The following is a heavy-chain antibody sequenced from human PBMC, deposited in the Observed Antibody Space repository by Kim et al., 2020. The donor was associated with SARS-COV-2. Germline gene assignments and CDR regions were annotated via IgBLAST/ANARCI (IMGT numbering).Heavy chain of an antibody. CDR3: AHTISRITILRAANDAFDI. D-gene: IGHD3-9*01. J-gene: IGHJ3*02. V-gene: IGHV2-5*02. CDR1: GFSLSTSGVG. CDR2: IYWDDDK. Sequence: SGPTLVNPTQTLTLTCTFSGFSLSTSGVGVGWIRQPPGKALEWLALIYWDDDKRYSPSLKSRLTITKDTSKNQVVLTITNMDPVDTATFYCAHTISRITILRAANDAFDIWGQGTIVTVSS.